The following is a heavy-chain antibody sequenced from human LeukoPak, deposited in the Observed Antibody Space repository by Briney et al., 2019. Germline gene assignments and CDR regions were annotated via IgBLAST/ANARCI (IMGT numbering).Heavy chain of an antibody. CDR2: ISGSGGST. Sequence: GGSLRLSCAASGFTFSSYAMSWVRQAPGKGLEWVSAISGSGGSTYYADSVKGRFTISGDNSKNTLYLQMNSLRAEDTAVYYCAKDRGQWLAFFDYWGQGTLVTVSS. CDR1: GFTFSSYA. D-gene: IGHD6-19*01. CDR3: AKDRGQWLAFFDY. J-gene: IGHJ4*02. V-gene: IGHV3-23*01.